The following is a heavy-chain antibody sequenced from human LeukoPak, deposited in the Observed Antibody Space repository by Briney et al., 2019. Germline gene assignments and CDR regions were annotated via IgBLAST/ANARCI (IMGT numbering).Heavy chain of an antibody. CDR2: ISHTGST. CDR3: ASSSLAVVVTYGFDI. Sequence: PSETLSLTCTVSNGPITSTKWWSWVRQPPGKGLEWIGEISHTGSTNYNPSFNSRVTMSVDKSKNQFSLNLKSVTAADTALYYCASSSLAVVVTYGFDIWGRGTAVTVSS. V-gene: IGHV4-4*02. D-gene: IGHD3-22*01. J-gene: IGHJ3*02. CDR1: NGPITSTKW.